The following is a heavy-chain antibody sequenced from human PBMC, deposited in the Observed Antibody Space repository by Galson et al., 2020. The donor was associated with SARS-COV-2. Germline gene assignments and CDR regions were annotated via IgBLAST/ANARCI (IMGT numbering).Heavy chain of an antibody. J-gene: IGHJ5*02. D-gene: IGHD3-22*01. Sequence: SETLSLTCTVSGGSISTSSFYWGWIRQPPGKGLEWIGSIYYSGSTDYNPSLKSRVTISVDTSKNQFSLKLSSVTAADTAVYYCARAYYHDSSGYDSGWLDRWGQGTLVTVSS. CDR2: IYYSGST. CDR3: ARAYYHDSSGYDSGWLDR. V-gene: IGHV4-39*07. CDR1: GGSISTSSFY.